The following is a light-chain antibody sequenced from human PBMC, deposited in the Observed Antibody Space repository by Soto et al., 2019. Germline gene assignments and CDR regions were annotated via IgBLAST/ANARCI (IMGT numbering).Light chain of an antibody. CDR1: QSISSW. J-gene: IGKJ1*01. Sequence: DIQMTQSPSTLSASVGDRVTITCRASQSISSWLAWYQQKPGKAPKLLIYKASSLESGVPSRFSGCGSGTEFTLTISSLQPDDFATYYCQQYNSFPTFGHGTKVEIK. CDR3: QQYNSFPT. V-gene: IGKV1-5*03. CDR2: KAS.